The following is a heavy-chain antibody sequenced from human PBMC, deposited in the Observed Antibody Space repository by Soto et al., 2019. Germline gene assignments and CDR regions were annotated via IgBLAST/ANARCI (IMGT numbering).Heavy chain of an antibody. J-gene: IGHJ5*02. D-gene: IGHD6-13*01. V-gene: IGHV4-34*01. Sequence: SSETLSLTCAVYGGSFSGYYWSWIRQPPGKGLEWIGDIYYSGSTNYNPSLKSRVTISVDTSKNQFSLKLSSVTAADTAVYYCARYVAAAGPSPPYLKYNWFDPWGQGTLVTVSS. CDR2: IYYSGST. CDR1: GGSFSGYY. CDR3: ARYVAAAGPSPPYLKYNWFDP.